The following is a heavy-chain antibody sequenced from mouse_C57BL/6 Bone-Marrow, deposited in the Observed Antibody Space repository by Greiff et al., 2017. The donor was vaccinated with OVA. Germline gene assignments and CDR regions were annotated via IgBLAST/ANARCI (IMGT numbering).Heavy chain of an antibody. CDR1: GYTFTSYG. Sequence: VQLQQSGAELARPGASVKLSCKASGYTFTSYGISWVKQRTGQGLEWIGEIYPRSGNTYYNEKFKGKATLTADKSSSTAYMELRSLTSEDSAVYFCARSGYYGRTRGAMDYWGQGTSVTVSS. CDR2: IYPRSGNT. V-gene: IGHV1-81*01. D-gene: IGHD1-2*01. CDR3: ARSGYYGRTRGAMDY. J-gene: IGHJ4*01.